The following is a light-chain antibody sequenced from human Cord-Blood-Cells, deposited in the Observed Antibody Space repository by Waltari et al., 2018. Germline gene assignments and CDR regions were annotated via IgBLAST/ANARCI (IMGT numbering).Light chain of an antibody. Sequence: SSELTQDPAVSVALGPTVRITGQGDSPRSYYTSWYQQKPGQAPVLVIYGKNNRPSGIPDRFSGSSSGNTASLTITGAQAEDEADYYCNSRDSSGNHVVFGGGTKLTVL. J-gene: IGLJ2*01. CDR1: SPRSYY. V-gene: IGLV3-19*01. CDR2: GKN. CDR3: NSRDSSGNHVV.